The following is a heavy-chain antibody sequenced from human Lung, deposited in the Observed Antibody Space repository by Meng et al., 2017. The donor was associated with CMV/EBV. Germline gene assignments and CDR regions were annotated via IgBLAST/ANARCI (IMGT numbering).Heavy chain of an antibody. D-gene: IGHD3-9*01. CDR3: GRVNGLSGPLPLGYAGDV. Sequence: GGSLRLSCAASRFVLSTNGMHWVRQAPGKGLEWVAFIWHDGTTKYNGDAVKGRFTISRDNSKSTLSLQMKSLRVEDSAVYFCGRVNGLSGPLPLGYAGDVWGQGTTVTVSS. CDR1: RFVLSTNG. V-gene: IGHV3-30*02. CDR2: IWHDGTTK. J-gene: IGHJ6*02.